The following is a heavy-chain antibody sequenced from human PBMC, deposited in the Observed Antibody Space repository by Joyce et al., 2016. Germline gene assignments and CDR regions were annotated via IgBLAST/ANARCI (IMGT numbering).Heavy chain of an antibody. D-gene: IGHD1-26*01. CDR3: ARSTGGSYLFGMDV. CDR1: GASATSGSFY. J-gene: IGHJ6*02. V-gene: IGHV4-61*02. CDR2: IYPTGST. Sequence: QVQLQESGPGLVKPSQTLTLTCTVSGASATSGSFYWSWIRQPAGKGLEWIGRIYPTGSTKYKASLKSRVTMALDTSKNQVSLKLNSVTAADTAVYYCARSTGGSYLFGMDVWGQGPRSPSP.